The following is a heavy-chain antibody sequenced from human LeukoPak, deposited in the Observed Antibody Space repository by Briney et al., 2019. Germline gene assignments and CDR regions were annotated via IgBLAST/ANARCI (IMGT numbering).Heavy chain of an antibody. D-gene: IGHD3-3*01. J-gene: IGHJ3*02. CDR2: ISWSSGII. CDR1: GFIFDDHG. V-gene: IGHV3-9*01. Sequence: PGGSLRLSCAASGFIFDDHGMHWVRQAPGKGLEWVSGISWSSGIIGYADSVKGRFTISRDNAKNSLDLQMESLRAEDTAVYYCAKDTGSPADAITMEDNAFDILGQGTMVTVSS. CDR3: AKDTGSPADAITMEDNAFDI.